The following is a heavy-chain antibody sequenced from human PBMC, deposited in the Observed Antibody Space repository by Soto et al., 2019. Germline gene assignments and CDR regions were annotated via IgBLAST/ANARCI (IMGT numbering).Heavy chain of an antibody. CDR3: ARDLRTLYGMDV. CDR1: GYTFTSFG. Sequence: ASVKVSCKATGYTFTSFGISWVRQAPGQGLEWMGWISAYNGTTYYADSVKGRFTISRDHSKNTLYLQMNSLRAEDTAVYYCARDLRTLYGMDVWGQGTTVTVSS. CDR2: ISAYNGTT. V-gene: IGHV1-18*01. J-gene: IGHJ6*02.